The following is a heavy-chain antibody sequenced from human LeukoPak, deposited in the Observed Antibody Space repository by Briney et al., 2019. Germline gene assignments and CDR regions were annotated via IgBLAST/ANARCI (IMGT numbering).Heavy chain of an antibody. CDR3: ARASRGWHFDY. J-gene: IGHJ4*02. CDR2: INPNSGGT. V-gene: IGHV1-2*02. D-gene: IGHD6-19*01. CDR1: GYTFTGYY. Sequence: ASVTVSCKASGYTFTGYYMHWVRPAPGQGLEWMGWINPNSGGTNYAQKFQGRVTMTRDTSISTGYMELSRLRSDDTAVYYCARASRGWHFDYWGQGTLVTVSS.